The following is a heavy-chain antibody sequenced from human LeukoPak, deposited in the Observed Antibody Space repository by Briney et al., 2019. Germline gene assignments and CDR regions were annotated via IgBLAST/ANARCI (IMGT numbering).Heavy chain of an antibody. CDR3: ARHAFPDYYDSSGYHNWFDP. D-gene: IGHD3-22*01. J-gene: IGHJ5*02. CDR1: GDSISSNNYY. Sequence: SQTLSLTCTVSGDSISSNNYYWGWIRQPPGKGLEWIGSIYYSGSTYYNPSLKSRVTISIDTSKNQFSLKLSSVTAADTTVYYCARHAFPDYYDSSGYHNWFDPWGQGTLVTVSS. V-gene: IGHV4-39*01. CDR2: IYYSGST.